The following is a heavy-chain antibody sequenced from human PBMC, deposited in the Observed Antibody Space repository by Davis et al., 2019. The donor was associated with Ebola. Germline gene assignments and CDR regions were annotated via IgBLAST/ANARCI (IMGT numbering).Heavy chain of an antibody. J-gene: IGHJ5*02. CDR3: ARRGYCSGTACPWGWFDP. Sequence: KVSCKGSGYSFISYWIGWVRQMPGKGLEWMGIIYPGDSDTRYSPSFQGQVTISADRSISTAYLQWSSLKASDTAIYYCARRGYCSGTACPWGWFDPWGQGTLVTVSS. CDR2: IYPGDSDT. D-gene: IGHD2-2*03. CDR1: GYSFISYW. V-gene: IGHV5-51*01.